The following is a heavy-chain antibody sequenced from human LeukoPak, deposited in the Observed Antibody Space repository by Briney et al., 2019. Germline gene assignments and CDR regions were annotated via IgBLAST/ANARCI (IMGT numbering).Heavy chain of an antibody. V-gene: IGHV3-48*02. J-gene: IGHJ4*02. Sequence: GGSLRLSCAASGFTFSSYSMNWVRQAPGKGLEWLSYISSSSSTIYYADSVKGRFTVSRDNAKNSLYLHLNSLRDEDTAVYYCATWLPDYWGQGILVTVSS. CDR3: ATWLPDY. CDR2: ISSSSSTI. D-gene: IGHD5-24*01. CDR1: GFTFSSYS.